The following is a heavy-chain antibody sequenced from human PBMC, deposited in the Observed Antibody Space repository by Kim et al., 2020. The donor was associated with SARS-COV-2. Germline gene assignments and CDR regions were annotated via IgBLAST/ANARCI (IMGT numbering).Heavy chain of an antibody. Sequence: GGSLRLSCAASGFTFSDYYMSWIRQAPGKGLEWVSYISSSSSYTNYADSVKGRFTISRDNAKNSLYLQMNSLRAEDTAVYYCARDPMAVAGTGYFDLWGRGTLVTVSS. CDR2: ISSSSSYT. V-gene: IGHV3-11*05. D-gene: IGHD6-19*01. CDR1: GFTFSDYY. J-gene: IGHJ2*01. CDR3: ARDPMAVAGTGYFDL.